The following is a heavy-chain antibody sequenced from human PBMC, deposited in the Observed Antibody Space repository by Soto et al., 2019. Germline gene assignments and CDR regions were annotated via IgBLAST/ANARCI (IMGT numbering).Heavy chain of an antibody. Sequence: GGSLRLSCAASGFTFSSYGMHWVRQAPGKGLEWVAVISYDGSSKYYADSVKGRFTISRDNSKNTLYLQMNSLRAEDTAVYYCAKDLIVYSSSWLDYWGQGTLVTVSS. CDR1: GFTFSSYG. D-gene: IGHD6-13*01. CDR2: ISYDGSSK. V-gene: IGHV3-30*18. CDR3: AKDLIVYSSSWLDY. J-gene: IGHJ4*02.